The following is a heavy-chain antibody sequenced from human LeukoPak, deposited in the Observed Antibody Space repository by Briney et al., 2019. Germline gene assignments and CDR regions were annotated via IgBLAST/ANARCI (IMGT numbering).Heavy chain of an antibody. V-gene: IGHV1-18*01. D-gene: IGHD2-2*01. J-gene: IGHJ4*02. CDR2: ISGYNDNT. CDR1: GYTFTNYG. CDR3: ARDGTSTDDY. Sequence: ASVKVSCKASGYTFTNYGISWVRQAPGQGLEWMGWISGYNDNTNYAQRFQGRLTVTTDTSTSTTSMELRSLRSDDTAVYYCARDGTSTDDYRGQGTLVTVSS.